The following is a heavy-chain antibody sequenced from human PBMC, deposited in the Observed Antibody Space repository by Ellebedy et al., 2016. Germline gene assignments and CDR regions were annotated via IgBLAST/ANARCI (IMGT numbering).Heavy chain of an antibody. Sequence: GGSLRLSXAASGFTSSDYYMSWIPQAPGKGLEWVAVISYDGSNKYYADSVKGRFTISRDNSKNTLYLQMNSLRAEDTAVYYCAKAAVVPAAKGGFLDYWGQGTLVTVSS. V-gene: IGHV3-30*18. D-gene: IGHD2-2*01. CDR3: AKAAVVPAAKGGFLDY. CDR1: GFTSSDYY. J-gene: IGHJ4*02. CDR2: ISYDGSNK.